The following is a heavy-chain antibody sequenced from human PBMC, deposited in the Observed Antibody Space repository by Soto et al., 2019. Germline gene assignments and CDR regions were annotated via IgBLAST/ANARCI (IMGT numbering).Heavy chain of an antibody. D-gene: IGHD3-22*01. J-gene: IGHJ6*02. CDR2: INAGNGNT. V-gene: IGHV1-3*01. Sequence: ASVKVSCKASGYTFTSYAMHWVRQAPGQRLEWMGWINAGNGNTKYSQKFQGRVTITRDMSTSTAYMELSSLRSEDTAVYYCATYDSSGFNYYYYGMDVWGQGTTVTVS. CDR3: ATYDSSGFNYYYYGMDV. CDR1: GYTFTSYA.